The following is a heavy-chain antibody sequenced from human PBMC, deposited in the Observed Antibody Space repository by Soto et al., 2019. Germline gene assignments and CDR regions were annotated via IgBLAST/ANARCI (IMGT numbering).Heavy chain of an antibody. CDR3: ARWGTTGGLDV. J-gene: IGHJ1*01. D-gene: IGHD3-16*01. Sequence: QVQLVESGGGVVQPGTSLRVSCVGSGFTFRSYVIHWVRQAPGKGLEWVALTSYDGSDKYYADSVRGRFTISRDNSRNTVDLQMDSLRPEDTALYYCARWGTTGGLDVWGQGTLVSVSS. CDR1: GFTFRSYV. V-gene: IGHV3-30*19. CDR2: TSYDGSDK.